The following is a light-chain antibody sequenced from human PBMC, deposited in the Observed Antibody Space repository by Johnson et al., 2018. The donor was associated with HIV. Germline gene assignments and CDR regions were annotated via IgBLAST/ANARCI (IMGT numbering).Light chain of an antibody. CDR1: SSNVGSSF. CDR2: DNN. J-gene: IGLJ1*01. CDR3: GTWDSSLSAMG. Sequence: QPVLTQPPSVSAAPGQTVTISCSGSSSNVGSSFVSWYRQVPGTAPKLLIYDNNKRPSGIPDRFSGSKSGTSATLGITGLQTGDEADYYCGTWDSSLSAMGLGTGTKVTVL. V-gene: IGLV1-51*01.